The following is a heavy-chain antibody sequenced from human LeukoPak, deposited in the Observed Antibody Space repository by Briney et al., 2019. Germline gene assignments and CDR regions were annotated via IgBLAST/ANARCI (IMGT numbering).Heavy chain of an antibody. D-gene: IGHD1-26*01. CDR3: ARTIGSKNAFDL. CDR2: IDTDGSTT. V-gene: IGHV3-74*01. CDR1: RFTFSSYW. Sequence: PGGSLRLSCAASRFTFSSYWMHWVRQAPGKGLVWVSRIDTDGSTTTYADSVKGRFTISRDNAKNTLYLRMNSLRAEDTAVYYCARTIGSKNAFDLWGQGTMVTVSS. J-gene: IGHJ3*01.